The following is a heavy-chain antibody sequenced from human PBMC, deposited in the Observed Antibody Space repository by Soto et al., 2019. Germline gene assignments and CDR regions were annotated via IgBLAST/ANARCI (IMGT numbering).Heavy chain of an antibody. CDR3: AKRFCTSTTCLSLDFYYYIGV. V-gene: IGHV3-23*01. J-gene: IGHJ6*03. CDR2: ISGSGDST. CDR1: GFTFSSYT. Sequence: GGSLRLSCAASGFTFSSYTLSWVRQAPGKGLEWVSGISGSGDSTNYADSVKGRFTISRDNSENTGYLQMNSLRAEDTAVYYCAKRFCTSTTCLSLDFYYYIGVWGEGTTVTVSS. D-gene: IGHD2-2*01.